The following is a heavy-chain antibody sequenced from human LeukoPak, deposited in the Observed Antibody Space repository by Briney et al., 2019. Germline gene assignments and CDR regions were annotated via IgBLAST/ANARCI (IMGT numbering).Heavy chain of an antibody. CDR3: AREPIAAAIDY. D-gene: IGHD6-13*01. CDR2: ISSSSSTI. V-gene: IGHV3-48*04. J-gene: IGHJ4*02. CDR1: GFTFSSYS. Sequence: GGSLRLSCAASGFTFSSYSMNWVRQAPGKGLEWVSYISSSSSTIYYADSVKGRFTISRDNAKNSLYLQMNSLRAEDTAVYYCAREPIAAAIDYWGQGTLVTVSS.